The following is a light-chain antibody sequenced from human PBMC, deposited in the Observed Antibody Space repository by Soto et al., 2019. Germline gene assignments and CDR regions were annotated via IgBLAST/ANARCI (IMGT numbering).Light chain of an antibody. CDR2: GAS. CDR1: QSVSSSH. V-gene: IGKV3D-15*01. CDR3: QQYYITPQT. J-gene: IGKJ1*01. Sequence: EIVMTQSPATLSVSTAERATLSCRASQSVSSSHLAWYQQKPGQAPRLLIYGASSRATGIPDRFSGSGSGTDFTLTISSLQAEDVAVYYCQQYYITPQTFGQGTKVDIK.